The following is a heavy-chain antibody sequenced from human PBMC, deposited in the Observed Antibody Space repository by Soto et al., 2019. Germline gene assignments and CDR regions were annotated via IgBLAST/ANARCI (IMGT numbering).Heavy chain of an antibody. CDR3: ARGEQLVHFDS. CDR2: INPNGGGT. J-gene: IGHJ4*01. D-gene: IGHD6-6*01. CDR1: GYIFPHYY. Sequence: GGSVKGSCKGSGYIFPHYYLHRGRQAHGEGLEWMGRINPNGGGTNYAQKFEGWVTMTTDTSISTAYMELSRLNFDDTAVYYCARGEQLVHFDSWGQGTLVTVSS. V-gene: IGHV1-2*04.